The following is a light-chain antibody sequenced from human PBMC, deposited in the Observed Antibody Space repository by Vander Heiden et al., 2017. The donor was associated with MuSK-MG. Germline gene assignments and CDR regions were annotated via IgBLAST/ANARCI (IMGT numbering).Light chain of an antibody. V-gene: IGLV3-1*01. CDR1: KLGDKY. CDR2: QDS. Sequence: QPPSVSVSPGQTASLPCSGDKLGDKYACWYQQKPGQSPVLVIYQDSKRPSGIPERFFGSNSGNTATLTISGTQAMDEADYYCQAWDSSTVVFGGGTKLTVL. CDR3: QAWDSSTVV. J-gene: IGLJ2*01.